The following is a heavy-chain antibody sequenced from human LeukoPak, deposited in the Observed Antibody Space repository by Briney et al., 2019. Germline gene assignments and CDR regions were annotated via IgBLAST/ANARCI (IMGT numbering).Heavy chain of an antibody. Sequence: SETLSLTCAVSGYSIGRGYYWGWIRPPPGKGLEWIGTIYHSGSTYYNPSLESRVTISVDTSKNQFSLKLNSVTAADTAVYYCARKLYYGDYFDYWGQGALVTVSS. CDR1: GYSIGRGYY. CDR3: ARKLYYGDYFDY. D-gene: IGHD2-8*01. V-gene: IGHV4-38-2*01. J-gene: IGHJ4*02. CDR2: IYHSGST.